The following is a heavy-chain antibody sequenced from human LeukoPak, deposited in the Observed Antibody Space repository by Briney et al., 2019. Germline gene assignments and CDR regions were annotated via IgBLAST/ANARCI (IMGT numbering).Heavy chain of an antibody. CDR2: INHSGST. D-gene: IGHD2-2*01. J-gene: IGHJ3*02. Sequence: PSETLSLTCTVSGGSISSYYWSWIRQPPGKGLEWIGEINHSGSTNYNPSLKSRVTISVDTSKNQFSLKLSSVTAADTAVYYCARNGRGYCSSTSCYGRIGAFDIWGQGTMVTVSS. CDR1: GGSISSYY. V-gene: IGHV4-34*01. CDR3: ARNGRGYCSSTSCYGRIGAFDI.